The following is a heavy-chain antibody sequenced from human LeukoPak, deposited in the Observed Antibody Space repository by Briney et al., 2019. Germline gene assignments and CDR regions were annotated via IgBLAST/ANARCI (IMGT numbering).Heavy chain of an antibody. CDR1: GGSISSSSYY. Sequence: SETLSLTCTVSGGSISSSSYYWGWIRQPPGKGLEWIGSIYYSGSTYYNPSLKSRVTISVDTSKNQFSLKLSSVTAADTAVYYCARRYCSSTSCYGDCGMDVWGQGTTVTVSS. CDR3: ARRYCSSTSCYGDCGMDV. V-gene: IGHV4-39*01. J-gene: IGHJ6*02. D-gene: IGHD2-2*01. CDR2: IYYSGST.